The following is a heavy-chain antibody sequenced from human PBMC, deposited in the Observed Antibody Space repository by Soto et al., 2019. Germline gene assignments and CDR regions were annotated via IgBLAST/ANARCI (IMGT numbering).Heavy chain of an antibody. CDR2: IKSKTDGGTT. V-gene: IGHV3-15*01. CDR3: TKALSGWYFDY. D-gene: IGHD6-19*01. J-gene: IGHJ4*02. CDR1: GFTFSNAW. Sequence: GGSLRLSCAASGFTFSNAWMSWVRQAPGKGLEWVGRIKSKTDGGTTDYAAPVKGRFTISRDDSKNTLYLQMNSLQTEDTAVYYCTKALSGWYFDYWGQGTLVTVSS.